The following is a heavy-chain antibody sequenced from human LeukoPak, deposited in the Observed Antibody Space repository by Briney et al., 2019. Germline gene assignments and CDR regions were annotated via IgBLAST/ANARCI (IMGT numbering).Heavy chain of an antibody. CDR3: AKDIAGAVAGRLGPGDAFDI. J-gene: IGHJ3*02. V-gene: IGHV3-9*01. Sequence: PGGSLGLSCAASGFTFDDYAMHWVRQAPGKGLEWVSGISWNSGSIGYADSVKGRFTISRDNAKNSLYLQMNSLRAEDTALYYCAKDIAGAVAGRLGPGDAFDIWGQGAMVTVSS. D-gene: IGHD6-19*01. CDR1: GFTFDDYA. CDR2: ISWNSGSI.